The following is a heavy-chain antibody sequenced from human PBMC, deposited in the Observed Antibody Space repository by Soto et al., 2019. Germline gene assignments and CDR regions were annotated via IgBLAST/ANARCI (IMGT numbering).Heavy chain of an antibody. V-gene: IGHV4-4*02. Sequence: SETLSLTCAVSGGSISSSNWWSWVRQPPGKGLEWIGEIYHRGSTNYNPSLKSRVTISVDKSKNQFSLKLSSVTAADTAVYYCATRGVVPYFDYGGQGTLVTVSS. CDR3: ATRGVVPYFDY. CDR2: IYHRGST. CDR1: GGSISSSNW. J-gene: IGHJ4*02. D-gene: IGHD2-21*01.